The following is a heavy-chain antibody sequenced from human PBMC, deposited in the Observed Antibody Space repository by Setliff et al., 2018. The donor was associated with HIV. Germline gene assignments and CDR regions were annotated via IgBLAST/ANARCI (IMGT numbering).Heavy chain of an antibody. CDR3: ARDQSIAARYLFDP. CDR2: IYHSGTT. D-gene: IGHD6-6*01. J-gene: IGHJ5*02. V-gene: IGHV4-4*02. Sequence: PSETLSLTCAVSGGAIDDINWWNWVRQSPGKGLGWIGEIYHSGTTNYNPSLKSRVTISVDKSKNQFSLKLTSVTAADTAVYYCARDQSIAARYLFDPWGEGTRVTVSS. CDR1: GGAIDDINW.